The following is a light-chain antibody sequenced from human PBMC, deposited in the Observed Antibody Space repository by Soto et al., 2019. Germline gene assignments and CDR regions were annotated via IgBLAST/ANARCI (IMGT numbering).Light chain of an antibody. Sequence: QSALTQPPSASGSPGQSVTISCSETSSDVGAYNYVSWYQEHPGKAPKLMIYEVTKRPSGVPDRFSGSKSGITASLTVSGLQTEDEADYYCSSYTDTNTYVFGPGTKLTVL. CDR3: SSYTDTNTYV. CDR2: EVT. CDR1: SSDVGAYNY. V-gene: IGLV2-8*01. J-gene: IGLJ1*01.